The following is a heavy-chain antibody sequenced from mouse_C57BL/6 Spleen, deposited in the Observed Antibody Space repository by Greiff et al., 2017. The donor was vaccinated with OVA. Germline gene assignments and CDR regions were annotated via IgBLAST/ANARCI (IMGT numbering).Heavy chain of an antibody. CDR3: AREAAQAFFTY. CDR2: LYPGDGET. CDR1: GYAFSSSW. V-gene: IGHV1-82*01. Sequence: QVQLQQSGPELVKPGASVKISCKASGYAFSSSWMNWVKQRPGKGLEWIGRLYPGDGETTYNRKFKGKATLIADKSSSTAYLQLSSLTSEDSAVDFCAREAAQAFFTYWGQGTLVTVSA. D-gene: IGHD3-2*02. J-gene: IGHJ3*01.